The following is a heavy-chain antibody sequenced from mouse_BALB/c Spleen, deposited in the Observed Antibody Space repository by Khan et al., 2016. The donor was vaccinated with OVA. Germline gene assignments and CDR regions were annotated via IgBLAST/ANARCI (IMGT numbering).Heavy chain of an antibody. D-gene: IGHD2-4*01. CDR2: INYSGNT. V-gene: IGHV3-2*02. J-gene: IGHJ3*01. CDR3: ARKDYYDYDPFPD. Sequence: EVQLVESGPGLVKPSQSLSLTCTVTGYSITSEYAWNWIRQFPGNKLEWMGYINYSGNTRFNPSLKSRTSITRDTSKNPFFLQLNSVTTEDTATYYCARKDYYDYDPFPDWGQGTLVTVSA. CDR1: GYSITSEYA.